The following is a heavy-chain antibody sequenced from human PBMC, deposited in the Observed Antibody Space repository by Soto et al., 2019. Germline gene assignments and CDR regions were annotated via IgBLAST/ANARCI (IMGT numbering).Heavy chain of an antibody. V-gene: IGHV4-39*01. CDR1: GASINNTSYY. CDR3: ARGAPGPIPNSYFDF. CDR2: IYFSGTA. Sequence: LQLQESGPGLVKPSETLSLTCSVSGASINNTSYYWGWIRQSPGKGLEWLGNIYFSGTASSTPSLRSRVTMSVDTSKHQFSLKLNSMTAADTGVYYCARGAPGPIPNSYFDFWGQGTLVTVSS. D-gene: IGHD3-16*01. J-gene: IGHJ4*02.